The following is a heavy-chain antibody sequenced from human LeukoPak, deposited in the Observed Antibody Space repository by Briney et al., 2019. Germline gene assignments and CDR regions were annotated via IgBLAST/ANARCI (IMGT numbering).Heavy chain of an antibody. CDR3: ASWDAPGFDY. Sequence: ASVNVSCKASGYTFTGYYMHWVRQAPGQGLEWMGWINPKNGGRSYAQKFQARVTMTTDTSTNTAYMELSSLRFDDTAVYYCASWDAPGFDYWGQGTLVTVSS. V-gene: IGHV1-2*02. J-gene: IGHJ4*02. D-gene: IGHD1-26*01. CDR1: GYTFTGYY. CDR2: INPKNGGR.